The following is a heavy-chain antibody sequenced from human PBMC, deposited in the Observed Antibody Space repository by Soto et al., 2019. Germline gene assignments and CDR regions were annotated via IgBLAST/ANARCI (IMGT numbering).Heavy chain of an antibody. CDR1: GYRFTSYG. J-gene: IGHJ4*02. CDR3: AREMVRGVGSDY. V-gene: IGHV1-18*01. Sequence: ASVKVSCKASGYRFTSYGINRVRQATGQGLEWMGWMNPNSGNTGYAQKLQGRVTMTTDTSTSTAYMELRSLRSDDTAVFYCAREMVRGVGSDYWGQGTLVTVSS. D-gene: IGHD3-10*01. CDR2: MNPNSGNT.